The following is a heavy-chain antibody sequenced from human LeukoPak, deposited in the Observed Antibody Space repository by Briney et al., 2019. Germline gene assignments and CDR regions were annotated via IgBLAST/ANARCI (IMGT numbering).Heavy chain of an antibody. CDR2: ISAYNGNT. D-gene: IGHD3-3*01. Sequence: ASVKVSCKASGYTFTSYGISWVRQAPGQGREWMGWISAYNGNTKYAQKLQGRVTMTTDTSTRTACMELRGLRSDDTAVYYCARGTYWRGLDYWGQGTLVTVSS. V-gene: IGHV1-18*01. CDR1: GYTFTSYG. CDR3: ARGTYWRGLDY. J-gene: IGHJ4*02.